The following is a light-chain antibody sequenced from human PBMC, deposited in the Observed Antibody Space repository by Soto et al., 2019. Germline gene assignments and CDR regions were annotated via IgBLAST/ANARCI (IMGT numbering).Light chain of an antibody. Sequence: QSVLTQPPSASGAPGQRVTISSSGSRSNIGSNAVSWYQQLPGKAPTLLIYDNNQRPSGVPDRFSASKSGTSASLAISGLQSEDEADYYCAVWDDSQNGFFAFGTGTKLTVL. CDR1: RSNIGSNA. J-gene: IGLJ1*01. V-gene: IGLV1-44*01. CDR3: AVWDDSQNGFFA. CDR2: DNN.